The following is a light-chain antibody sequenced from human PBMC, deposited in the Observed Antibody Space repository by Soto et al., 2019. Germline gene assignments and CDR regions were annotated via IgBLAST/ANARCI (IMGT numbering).Light chain of an antibody. CDR2: LNSDGSH. Sequence: QSVLTQSPSASASLGASVKLTCTLSSGYSSFAIAWHQQQPQKGPRYLMKLNSDGSHNRGDGIPDRFSGSSSGAERYLTISSLQSDDEADYYCQTWGTYIRVFGGGTKLTVL. CDR1: SGYSSFA. J-gene: IGLJ2*01. CDR3: QTWGTYIRV. V-gene: IGLV4-69*01.